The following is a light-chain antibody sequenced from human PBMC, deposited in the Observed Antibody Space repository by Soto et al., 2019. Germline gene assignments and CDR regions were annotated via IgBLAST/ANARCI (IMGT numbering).Light chain of an antibody. CDR3: QPRSTWPPWT. J-gene: IGKJ5*01. Sequence: EVVLTQSPGTLSLSPGERAALSCWASQRVYSNLAWYQQRPGQAPRLFMYGASTRATGVQARFRGSGSGTDFTLTISSLEPEAFAVFYCQPRSTWPPWTFGQGTRLEIK. V-gene: IGKV3-11*01. CDR2: GAS. CDR1: QRVYSN.